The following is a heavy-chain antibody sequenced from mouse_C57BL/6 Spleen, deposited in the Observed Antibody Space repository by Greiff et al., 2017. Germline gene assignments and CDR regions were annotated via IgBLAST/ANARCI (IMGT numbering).Heavy chain of an antibody. CDR3: TRIYYDYYGAMEY. V-gene: IGHV1-7*01. D-gene: IGHD2-4*01. Sequence: VQLQQSGAELAKPGASVKLSCKASGYTFTSYWMHWVKQRPGQGLEWIGYINPSSGYTKYNQKFTDKATLTADKSSSTADMQLSSLTYGDSAVYYYTRIYYDYYGAMEYWGQGTSVTVAT. CDR1: GYTFTSYW. J-gene: IGHJ4*01. CDR2: INPSSGYT.